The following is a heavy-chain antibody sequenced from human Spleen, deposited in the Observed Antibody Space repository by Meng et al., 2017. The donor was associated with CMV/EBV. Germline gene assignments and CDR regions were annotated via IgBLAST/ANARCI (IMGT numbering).Heavy chain of an antibody. J-gene: IGHJ6*02. CDR1: RFTFSTCS. D-gene: IGHD3-10*01. CDR3: ARDRLGDFYYYYGMDV. Sequence: GESLKISCAASRFTFSTCSMNWVRQAPGKGLEWVSSISSDSRYIYYADSVRGRFTISRDNSKNTLYLQMNSLRAEDTAVYYCARDRLGDFYYYYGMDVWGQGTTVTVSS. V-gene: IGHV3-21*01. CDR2: ISSDSRYI.